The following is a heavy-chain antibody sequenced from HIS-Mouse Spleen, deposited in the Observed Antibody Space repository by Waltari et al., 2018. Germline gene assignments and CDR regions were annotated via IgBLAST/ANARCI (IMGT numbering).Heavy chain of an antibody. CDR3: ARGDWEGAFDI. Sequence: QVQLQQWGAGLLKPSETLSLTCAVYGGSFSGYYWSWIRQPPGKGLEWIGEINHSGSTNYNPSLKVRVTISVDTSKNQFSLKLSSVTAADTAVYYCARGDWEGAFDIWGQGTMVTVSS. D-gene: IGHD1-26*01. J-gene: IGHJ3*02. CDR1: GGSFSGYY. CDR2: INHSGST. V-gene: IGHV4-34*01.